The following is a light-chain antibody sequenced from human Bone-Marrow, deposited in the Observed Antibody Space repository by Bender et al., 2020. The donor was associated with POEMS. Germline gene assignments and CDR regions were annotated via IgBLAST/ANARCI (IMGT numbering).Light chain of an antibody. CDR3: QALDSSTASYV. CDR2: EVS. J-gene: IGLJ1*01. CDR1: SSDVGGYNY. Sequence: QSALTQPPSASGSPGQSVTISCTGTSSDVGGYNYVSWYQQHPGKAPKLMIYEVSKRPSGVPDRFSGSKSGNTASLTVSGLQAEDEADYYCQALDSSTASYVFGTGTKVTVL. V-gene: IGLV2-8*01.